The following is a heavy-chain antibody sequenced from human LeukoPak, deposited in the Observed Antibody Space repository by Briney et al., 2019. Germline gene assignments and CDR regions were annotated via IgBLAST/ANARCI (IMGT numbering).Heavy chain of an antibody. CDR1: GGSFSGYY. CDR3: ARHSWQQLVNWFDP. V-gene: IGHV4-34*01. Sequence: PSETLSLTCAVYGGSFSGYYWSWIRQPPGKGLEWIGEINHSGSTNYNPSLKSRVTISVDTSKNQFSLKLSSVTAADTAVYYCARHSWQQLVNWFDPWGQGTLVTVSS. CDR2: INHSGST. J-gene: IGHJ5*02. D-gene: IGHD6-13*01.